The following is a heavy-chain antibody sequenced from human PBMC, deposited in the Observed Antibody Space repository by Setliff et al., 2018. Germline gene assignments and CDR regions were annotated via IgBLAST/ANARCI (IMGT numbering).Heavy chain of an antibody. CDR2: INRNGGRI. D-gene: IGHD1-26*01. J-gene: IGHJ6*03. V-gene: IGHV3-20*04. CDR3: ASNPRKGRSGGYFYDDPYYYYMDV. CDR1: GFTFDDYV. Sequence: RAGGSLRLSCAASGFTFDDYVMSWVRQAPGKGLEWVSDINRNGGRIGYADSVKGRFTISRDNAKNSLYLRLNSLRAEDTAVYYCASNPRKGRSGGYFYDDPYYYYMDVWGKGTTVTVSS.